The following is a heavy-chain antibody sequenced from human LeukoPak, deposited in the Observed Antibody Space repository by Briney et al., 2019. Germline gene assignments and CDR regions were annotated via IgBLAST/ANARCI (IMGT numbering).Heavy chain of an antibody. V-gene: IGHV4-34*01. J-gene: IGHJ6*03. CDR2: INHSGST. D-gene: IGHD1-14*01. CDR3: ARLITLRPRIYYYYYMDV. CDR1: GGSFSGYF. Sequence: SETLYLTCAVYGGSFSGYFWSWIRQPPGKGLEWIGEINHSGSTNYNPSLKSRVTISIDTSKNQFSLKLSSVTAADTAVYYCARLITLRPRIYYYYYMDVWGKGTTVTVSS.